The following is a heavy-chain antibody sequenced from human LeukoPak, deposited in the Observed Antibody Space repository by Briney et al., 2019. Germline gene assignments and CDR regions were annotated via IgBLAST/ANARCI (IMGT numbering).Heavy chain of an antibody. CDR2: ISGSGGST. CDR3: AKAEGGGSASFLNWFDP. CDR1: GFTFSSYA. J-gene: IGHJ5*02. D-gene: IGHD2-2*01. V-gene: IGHV3-23*01. Sequence: GGSLRLSCAASGFTFSSYAMSWVRQAPGKGLEWVSAISGSGGSTYYADSVKGRFTISRDNSKNTLYLQMNSLRAEDTAVYYCAKAEGGGSASFLNWFDPWGQGTLVTVSS.